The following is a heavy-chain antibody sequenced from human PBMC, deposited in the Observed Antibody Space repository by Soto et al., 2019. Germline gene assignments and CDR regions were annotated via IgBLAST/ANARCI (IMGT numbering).Heavy chain of an antibody. D-gene: IGHD3-9*01. V-gene: IGHV4-39*01. Sequence: PSETLSLTCTVSGGSISSSSYYWGWIRQPPGKGLEWIGSIYYSGSTYYNPSLKSRVTISVDTSKNQFSLKLSSVTAADTAVYYCASQALLRHFDWLTNWFDPWGQGTLVTVSS. CDR1: GGSISSSSYY. CDR3: ASQALLRHFDWLTNWFDP. J-gene: IGHJ5*02. CDR2: IYYSGST.